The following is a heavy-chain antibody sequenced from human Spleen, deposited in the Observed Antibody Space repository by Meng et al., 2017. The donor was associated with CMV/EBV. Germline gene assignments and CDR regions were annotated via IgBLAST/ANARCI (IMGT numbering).Heavy chain of an antibody. D-gene: IGHD3-16*02. J-gene: IGHJ5*02. V-gene: IGHV4-59*01. CDR1: GGSMRSFD. Sequence: TVSGGSMRSFDWSWIRQPPGKGLEWIGHIYSSGSTNYNTSLKSRVTISVDTSKNQFSLRLSSVTAADTAVYYCARGLGELLLDWFDPWGQGTLVTVSS. CDR3: ARGLGELLLDWFDP. CDR2: IYSSGST.